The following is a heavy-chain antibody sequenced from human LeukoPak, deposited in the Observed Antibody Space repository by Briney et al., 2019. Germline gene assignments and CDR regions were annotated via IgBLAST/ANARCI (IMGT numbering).Heavy chain of an antibody. V-gene: IGHV3-7*01. J-gene: IGHJ3*02. D-gene: IGHD1-20*01. Sequence: GGPLRLSCAASGFTLSSYWMSWVRQAPGKGLEWVANIKQDGSEKYYVDSVKGRFTISRDNAKNSLYLQMNSLRAEDTAVYYCARTTIPITGPIGRGAFDIWGQGTMVTVSS. CDR2: IKQDGSEK. CDR3: ARTTIPITGPIGRGAFDI. CDR1: GFTLSSYW.